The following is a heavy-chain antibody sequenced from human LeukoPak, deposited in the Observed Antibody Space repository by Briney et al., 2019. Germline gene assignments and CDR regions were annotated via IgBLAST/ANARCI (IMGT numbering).Heavy chain of an antibody. V-gene: IGHV1-2*02. Sequence: ASVKVSCKASGYTFTGYYMHWVRQAPGQGLEWMGWINPNSGGTNYAQKFQGRVTMTRDTSISTAYMELSRLRSDDTAVYYCAREEVGSRSYPNWFDPWGQGTLVTVSS. CDR3: AREEVGSRSYPNWFDP. CDR1: GYTFTGYY. J-gene: IGHJ5*02. CDR2: INPNSGGT. D-gene: IGHD3-10*01.